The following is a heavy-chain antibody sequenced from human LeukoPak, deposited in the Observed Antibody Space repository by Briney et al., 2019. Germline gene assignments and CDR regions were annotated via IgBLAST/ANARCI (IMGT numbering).Heavy chain of an antibody. CDR3: ARDPSYSSSWYDY. J-gene: IGHJ4*02. D-gene: IGHD6-13*01. Sequence: PGGSLRLSCAASGFTFSSYAMSWVRQAPGKGLEWVSAISGSGGSTYYADSVKGRFTISRDNSKNTLYLQMNSLRAEDTAVYYCARDPSYSSSWYDYWGQGTLVTVSS. V-gene: IGHV3-23*01. CDR1: GFTFSSYA. CDR2: ISGSGGST.